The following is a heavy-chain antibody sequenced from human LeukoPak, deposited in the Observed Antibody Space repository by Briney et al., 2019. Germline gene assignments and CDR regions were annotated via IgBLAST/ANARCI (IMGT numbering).Heavy chain of an antibody. D-gene: IGHD3-22*01. Sequence: ASETLSLTCTVSGGSISSYYWSWIRQPPGKGLEWIGYIYYSGSTYYNPSLKSRVTISVDTSKNQFSLKLSSVTAADTAVYYCARGGQWLWADYYYGMDVWGQGTTVTVSS. J-gene: IGHJ6*02. CDR2: IYYSGST. CDR3: ARGGQWLWADYYYGMDV. CDR1: GGSISSYY. V-gene: IGHV4-30-4*01.